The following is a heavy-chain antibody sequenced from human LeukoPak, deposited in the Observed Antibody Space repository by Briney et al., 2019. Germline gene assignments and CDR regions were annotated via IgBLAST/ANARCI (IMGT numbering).Heavy chain of an antibody. CDR3: AELGITMIGGV. J-gene: IGHJ6*04. D-gene: IGHD3-10*02. CDR2: ISWHSATS. Sequence: GGSLRLSCAASGFSFGDYAMHWVRQAPGKGLEWVSSISWHSATSEYADSVKGRFTISRDNAKNSLYLQMNSLRAEDTAVYYCAELGITMIGGVWGKGTTVTISS. V-gene: IGHV3-9*01. CDR1: GFSFGDYA.